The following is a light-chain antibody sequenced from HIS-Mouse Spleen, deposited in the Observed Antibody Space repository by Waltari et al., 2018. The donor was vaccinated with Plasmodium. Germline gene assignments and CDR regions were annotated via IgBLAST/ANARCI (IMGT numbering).Light chain of an antibody. CDR3: QQRSNWL. V-gene: IGKV3-11*01. J-gene: IGKJ4*01. Sequence: EIVLTQSPATLSLSPGERATLSCRASQSVSSYLAWYQQKPGQAPRLLIYDASNRATGIPARFSGSGSGTDLTLTISSLEPEDFAVYYCQQRSNWLFGGGTKVEIK. CDR2: DAS. CDR1: QSVSSY.